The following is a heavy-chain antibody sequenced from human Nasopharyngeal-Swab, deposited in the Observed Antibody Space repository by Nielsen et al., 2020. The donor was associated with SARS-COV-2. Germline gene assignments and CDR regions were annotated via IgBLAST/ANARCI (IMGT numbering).Heavy chain of an antibody. CDR3: VRDLWVGPDY. CDR2: ISSNGGST. Sequence: GESLKICCSASGFTFSSYGMHLVRQATGKGLEYGSVISSNGGSTYYADSVKGRFTIDRDNSKNTLYLQMSSLRAEDTAVYYCVRDLWVGPDYWVQGTLVTVSS. CDR1: GFTFSSYG. D-gene: IGHD3-16*01. J-gene: IGHJ4*02. V-gene: IGHV3-64D*06.